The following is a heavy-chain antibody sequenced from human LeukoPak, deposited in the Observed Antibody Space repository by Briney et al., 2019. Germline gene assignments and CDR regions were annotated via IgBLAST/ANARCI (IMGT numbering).Heavy chain of an antibody. Sequence: SETLSLTCTVSGGSISSYYWSWIRQPPGKGLEWIGYIYYTGSTNYNPSLKSRVTISVDTSKNQFSLKLSSVTAADTAVYYCARGGEMYSYGYNFDYWGQGTLVTVSS. V-gene: IGHV4-59*01. CDR1: GGSISSYY. CDR2: IYYTGST. CDR3: ARGGEMYSYGYNFDY. D-gene: IGHD5-18*01. J-gene: IGHJ4*02.